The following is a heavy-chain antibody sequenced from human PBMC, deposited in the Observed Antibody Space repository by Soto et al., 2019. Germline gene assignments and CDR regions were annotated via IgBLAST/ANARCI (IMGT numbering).Heavy chain of an antibody. D-gene: IGHD2-21*02. CDR3: ARSIVVVTALDY. CDR2: INAGNGNT. J-gene: IGHJ4*02. V-gene: IGHV1-3*01. Sequence: QVQLVQSGAEVKKPGASVKVSCKASGYTFTSYVMHWVRQAPGQRLEWMGWINAGNGNTKYSQKFQGRVTITRDTSASTAYMELSSLRSEDTAVYYCARSIVVVTALDYWGQGTLVTVSS. CDR1: GYTFTSYV.